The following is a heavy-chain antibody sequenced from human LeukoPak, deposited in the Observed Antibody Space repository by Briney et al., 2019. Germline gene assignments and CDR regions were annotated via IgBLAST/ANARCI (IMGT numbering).Heavy chain of an antibody. V-gene: IGHV5-51*01. Sequence: GESLKIPCKDSGYSFSTYWVVWGLQMPGQGLEDMGIFFPGTSGVRYSPAFQGQVTISADKYLSSAYLQWTSLKASDGAMYYCARDTGRAQAGWFDHWGKGTLVTVSS. CDR2: FFPGTSGV. J-gene: IGHJ5*02. CDR3: ARDTGRAQAGWFDH. CDR1: GYSFSTYW. D-gene: IGHD3-10*01.